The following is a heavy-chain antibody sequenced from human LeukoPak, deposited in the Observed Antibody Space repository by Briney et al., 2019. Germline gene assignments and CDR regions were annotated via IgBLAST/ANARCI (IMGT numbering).Heavy chain of an antibody. V-gene: IGHV3-21*01. J-gene: IGHJ4*02. D-gene: IGHD3-16*01. CDR2: ISSSSSYI. CDR3: ARGRGYYDYVWGRGPFDNFDY. CDR1: GFTFNTYD. Sequence: GGSLRLSCAASGFTFNTYDMSWVRQSPVKGLEWVSSISSSSSYIYYADSVKGRFTISRDNAKNSLYLQMNSLRAEDTAVYYCARGRGYYDYVWGRGPFDNFDYWGQGTLVTVSS.